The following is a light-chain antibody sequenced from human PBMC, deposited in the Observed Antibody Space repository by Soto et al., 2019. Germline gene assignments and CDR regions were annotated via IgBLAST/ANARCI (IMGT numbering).Light chain of an antibody. CDR2: GAS. CDR3: QQHADWPLI. J-gene: IGKJ4*01. Sequence: EIVMTQSPPTLSVSPGERATLSCRASQSISNNFAWYQQKPGQAPRLLMYGASTRATGIPGRFSGSGSGTEFNLTITSLQSEDFAVYYCQQHADWPLIFGGGTKVEIK. CDR1: QSISNN. V-gene: IGKV3-15*01.